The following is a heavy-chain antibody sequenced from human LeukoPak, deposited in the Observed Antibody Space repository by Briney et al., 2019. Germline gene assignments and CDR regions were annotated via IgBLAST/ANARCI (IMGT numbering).Heavy chain of an antibody. D-gene: IGHD2/OR15-2a*01. J-gene: IGHJ4*02. CDR1: GFTFTKYW. CDR2: ISYDGSNK. V-gene: IGHV3-30*18. CDR3: AKDGNLIVALDY. Sequence: GGSLRLSCAASGFTFTKYWMTWVRQAPGKGLEWVAVISYDGSNKYYADSVKGRFTISRDNSKNTLYLQMNSLRAEDTAVYYCAKDGNLIVALDYWGQGTLVTVSS.